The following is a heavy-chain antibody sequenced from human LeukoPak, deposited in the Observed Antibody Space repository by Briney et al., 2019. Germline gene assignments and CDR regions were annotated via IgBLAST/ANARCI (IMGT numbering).Heavy chain of an antibody. CDR1: GFTFSSYG. CDR3: ARDYVLYGSGSYNYMDV. J-gene: IGHJ6*03. V-gene: IGHV3-30*02. CDR2: IRYDGSNK. D-gene: IGHD3-10*01. Sequence: GGSLRLSCAASGFTFSSYGMHWVRQAPGKGLEWVAFIRYDGSNKYYADSVKGRFTISRDNSKNTLYLQMNSLRAEDTAVYYCARDYVLYGSGSYNYMDVWGKGTTVTVSS.